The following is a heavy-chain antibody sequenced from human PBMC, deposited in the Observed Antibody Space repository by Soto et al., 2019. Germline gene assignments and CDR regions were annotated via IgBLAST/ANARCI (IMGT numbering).Heavy chain of an antibody. CDR2: IYYSGST. D-gene: IGHD6-13*01. CDR3: ARVGAAAAGTPNWFDP. Sequence: PSETLSLTCTASGGSISSGDYYWSWIRQPPGKGLEWIGYIYYSGSTYYNPSLKSRVTISVDTSKNQFSLKLSSVTAADTAAYYCARVGAAAAGTPNWFDPWGQGTLVTVSS. CDR1: GGSISSGDYY. V-gene: IGHV4-30-4*01. J-gene: IGHJ5*02.